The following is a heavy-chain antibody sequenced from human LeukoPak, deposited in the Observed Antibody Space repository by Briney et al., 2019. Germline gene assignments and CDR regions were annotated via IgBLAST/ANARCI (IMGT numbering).Heavy chain of an antibody. J-gene: IGHJ3*02. CDR3: ARSKTYYYDSSGYYYGDAFDI. Sequence: ASVKVSCKASGYTFTSYDINWVRQATGQGLEWMGWMNPNSGNTGYAQKFQGRVTITRNTSISTAYMELSSLISEDTAVYYCARSKTYYYDSSGYYYGDAFDIWGQGTMVTVSS. V-gene: IGHV1-8*03. D-gene: IGHD3-22*01. CDR2: MNPNSGNT. CDR1: GYTFTSYD.